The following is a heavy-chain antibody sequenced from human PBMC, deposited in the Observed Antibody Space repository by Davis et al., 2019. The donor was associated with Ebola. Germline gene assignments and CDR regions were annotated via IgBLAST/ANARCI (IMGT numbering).Heavy chain of an antibody. J-gene: IGHJ2*01. CDR3: ARLRGYYGYFDL. CDR2: ISGSGTTI. Sequence: GESLKISCATSGFMFSDDYMSWIRQAPGKGLEWLSYISGSGTTINYVDSVRGRFTISRDNTKNSLYLQLNSLRAEDTAVYYCARLRGYYGYFDLWGRGTLVTVSS. D-gene: IGHD2-2*01. CDR1: GFMFSDDY. V-gene: IGHV3-11*01.